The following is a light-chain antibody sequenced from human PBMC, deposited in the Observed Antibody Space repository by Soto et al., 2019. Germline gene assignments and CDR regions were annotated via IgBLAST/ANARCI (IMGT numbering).Light chain of an antibody. CDR3: QQYSTYST. Sequence: DIQITQSPSSVSASVGERFTITCRASQSISSYLNWYQQKPGKAPKLLIYAASSLQSGVPSRFSGSGSGTEFTLTISSLQPDDFATYYCQQYSTYSTFGQGTRLEIK. CDR1: QSISSY. J-gene: IGKJ5*01. CDR2: AAS. V-gene: IGKV1-39*01.